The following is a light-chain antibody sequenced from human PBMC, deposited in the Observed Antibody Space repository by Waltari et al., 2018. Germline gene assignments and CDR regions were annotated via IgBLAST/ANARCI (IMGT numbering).Light chain of an antibody. J-gene: IGLJ2*01. Sequence: SYELTQPPSVSVSPGQTAIITCSGDSLPKRYAYWYQQKPCQAPVMVIYKDSERPSGIPERCSGSGSGTTVTLTISGVQAEDEADYYCQSADNSGIYDVVFGGGTKLTVL. V-gene: IGLV3-25*03. CDR1: SLPKRY. CDR2: KDS. CDR3: QSADNSGIYDVV.